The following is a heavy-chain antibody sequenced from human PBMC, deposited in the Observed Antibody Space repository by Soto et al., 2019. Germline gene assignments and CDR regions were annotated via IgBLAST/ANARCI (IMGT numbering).Heavy chain of an antibody. V-gene: IGHV3-33*01. D-gene: IGHD6-19*01. Sequence: GGSLRLSCAASGFTFSSYGMHWVRHAPGKGLEWVAVIWYDVSNKYYAESVKGRFTISRDNSKNTLYLQMNSLRAEDTAVYYCARDSHVGRGWQLTADYWGQGTLVTVSS. CDR1: GFTFSSYG. CDR3: ARDSHVGRGWQLTADY. J-gene: IGHJ4*01. CDR2: IWYDVSNK.